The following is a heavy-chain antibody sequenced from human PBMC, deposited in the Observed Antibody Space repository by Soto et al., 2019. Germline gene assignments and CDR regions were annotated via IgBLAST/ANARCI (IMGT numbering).Heavy chain of an antibody. CDR3: ARDVGYCSSSTCLTDH. V-gene: IGHV1-18*01. Sequence: ASVKVSCKASGYTFNTYGISWVRQAPGQGLEWMGGISTFNGETRYAQKFQARVTVTTDTSTTTGYMELRSLRSDDTAVYYCARDVGYCSSSTCLTDHWGQGTLATVSS. CDR1: GYTFNTYG. D-gene: IGHD2-2*01. J-gene: IGHJ4*02. CDR2: ISTFNGET.